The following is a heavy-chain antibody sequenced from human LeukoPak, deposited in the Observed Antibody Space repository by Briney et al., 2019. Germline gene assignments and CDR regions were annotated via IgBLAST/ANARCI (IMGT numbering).Heavy chain of an antibody. J-gene: IGHJ4*02. CDR3: ARSRLRGYYDSSGYYLDY. Sequence: SQTLSLTCTVSGGSISSGGYYWSWIRQPPGKGLEWIGYIYHSGSTYYNPSLKSRVTISVDRSKNQFSLKLSSVTAADTAVYYCARSRLRGYYDSSGYYLDYWGQGTLVTVSS. CDR2: IYHSGST. V-gene: IGHV4-30-2*01. CDR1: GGSISSGGYY. D-gene: IGHD3-22*01.